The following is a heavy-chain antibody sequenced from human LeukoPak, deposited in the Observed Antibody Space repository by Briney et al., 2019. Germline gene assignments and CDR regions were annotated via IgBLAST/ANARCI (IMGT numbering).Heavy chain of an antibody. CDR3: TRMTTGHDY. V-gene: IGHV4-34*01. CDR2: INHSGYT. J-gene: IGHJ4*02. D-gene: IGHD4-17*01. Sequence: SETLSLTCAVSGVSFNDYYWSWVRQTPGKGLEWIGEINHSGYTNDSPSLKSRVTLSIDTSRKHCSLHLRSVTVADTGIYYCTRMTTGHDYWGQGTLVTVSS. CDR1: GVSFNDYY.